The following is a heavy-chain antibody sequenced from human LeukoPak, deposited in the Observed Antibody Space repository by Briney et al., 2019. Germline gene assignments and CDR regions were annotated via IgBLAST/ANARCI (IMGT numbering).Heavy chain of an antibody. D-gene: IGHD4-23*01. J-gene: IGHJ6*03. V-gene: IGHV4-39*01. Sequence: PSETLSLTCTVSGCSISSRSDYWGWIRQTPGKGLEWIGNLDSSGSTYYNPSLKSRVTISVGTSKNQFSLNLRSVAAADTATRSHDYGGLYFYYYMDVWGKGTTVTVSS. CDR2: LDSSGST. CDR1: GCSISSRSDY. CDR3: DYGGLYFYYYMDV.